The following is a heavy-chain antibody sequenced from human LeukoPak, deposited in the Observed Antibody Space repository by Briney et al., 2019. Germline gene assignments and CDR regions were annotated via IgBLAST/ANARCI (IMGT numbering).Heavy chain of an antibody. CDR2: ISGSGGST. CDR1: GFTFSSYA. CDR3: AKPFREYGSSSYSFFDI. D-gene: IGHD6-13*01. V-gene: IGHV3-23*01. J-gene: IGHJ3*02. Sequence: GGSLRLSCAASGFTFSSYAMSWVRQAPGKGLEWVSAISGSGGSTYYADSVKGRFTISRDNSKNTLYLQMNSLRAEDTAVYYCAKPFREYGSSSYSFFDIWGQGTLVTVSS.